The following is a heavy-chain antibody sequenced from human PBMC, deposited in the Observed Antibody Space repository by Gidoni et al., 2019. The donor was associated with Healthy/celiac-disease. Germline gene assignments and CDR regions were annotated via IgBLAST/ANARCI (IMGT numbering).Heavy chain of an antibody. J-gene: IGHJ5*02. CDR3: ARLGGTASYDWFDP. D-gene: IGHD3-10*01. V-gene: IGHV1-69*06. CDR1: GDTFSSYA. Sequence: QVQLVQSGAEAKKPGSSVKVSCKASGDTFSSYAISWVRQAPGQGLEWMGGSIPIFDTANYAQKFKGRVTITADKSTNTAYMELSSLRSDDTAVYYCARLGGTASYDWFDPWSQRTLVTVSS. CDR2: SIPIFDTA.